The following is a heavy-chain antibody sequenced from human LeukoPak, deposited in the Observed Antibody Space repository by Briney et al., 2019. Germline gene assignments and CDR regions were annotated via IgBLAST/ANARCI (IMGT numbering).Heavy chain of an antibody. J-gene: IGHJ6*02. CDR3: AKDLAYCGGDCYPLYGMDV. CDR2: ISYNGGST. D-gene: IGHD2-21*02. Sequence: GGSLRLSCAASGFTFTNYAMSWVRQAPGKGLDWVSAISYNGGSTYYSDSVKGRFTISRDNSKNTLYLQMNSLRAEDTAVYYCAKDLAYCGGDCYPLYGMDVWGQGTTVTVSS. CDR1: GFTFTNYA. V-gene: IGHV3-23*01.